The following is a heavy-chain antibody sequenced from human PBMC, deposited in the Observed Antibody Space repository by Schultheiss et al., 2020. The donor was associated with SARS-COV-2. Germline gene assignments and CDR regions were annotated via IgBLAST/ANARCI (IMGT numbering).Heavy chain of an antibody. Sequence: ASVKVSCKASGYTFTSYAMHWVRQAPGQRLEWMGWINAGNGNTKYSQKFQGRVTITRNTSISTAYMELSSLRSEDTAVYYCARGKIWPKYYYYGMDVWGQGTTVTVSS. CDR3: ARGKIWPKYYYYGMDV. V-gene: IGHV1-3*01. D-gene: IGHD5-24*01. CDR2: INAGNGNT. J-gene: IGHJ6*02. CDR1: GYTFTSYA.